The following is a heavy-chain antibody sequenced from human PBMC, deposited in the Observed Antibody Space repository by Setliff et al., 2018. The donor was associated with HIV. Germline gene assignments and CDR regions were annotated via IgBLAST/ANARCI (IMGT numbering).Heavy chain of an antibody. Sequence: ASVKVSCKASGYTFTSYYIHWVRQAPGQGLEWMGRIIPNSGGTNFARNFQGRVTMTRDTSISTAYMELSRLRSDDTAVYYCASKIYCLKVVCLDAVDTWGQGTTVTVSS. CDR2: IIPNSGGT. J-gene: IGHJ3*02. D-gene: IGHD3-9*01. CDR1: GYTFTSYY. CDR3: ASKIYCLKVVCLDAVDT. V-gene: IGHV1-2*06.